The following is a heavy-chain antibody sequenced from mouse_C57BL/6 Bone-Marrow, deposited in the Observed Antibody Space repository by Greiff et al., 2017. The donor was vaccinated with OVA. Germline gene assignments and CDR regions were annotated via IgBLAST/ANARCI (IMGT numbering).Heavy chain of an antibody. J-gene: IGHJ1*03. CDR2: IDPENGDT. CDR1: GFNIKDDY. CDR3: TLGGNYWYFDV. Sequence: EVQLQQSGAELVRPGASVKLSCTASGFNIKDDYMHWVKQRPEQGLEWIGWIDPENGDTEYASKFQGKATITADTSSNTAYLQLSSLTSEDTAVYYCTLGGNYWYFDVWGTGTTVTVSS. V-gene: IGHV14-4*01. D-gene: IGHD1-1*02.